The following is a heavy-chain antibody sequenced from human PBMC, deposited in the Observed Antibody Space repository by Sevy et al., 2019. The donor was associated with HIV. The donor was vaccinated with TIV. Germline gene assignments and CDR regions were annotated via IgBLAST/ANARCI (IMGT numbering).Heavy chain of an antibody. V-gene: IGHV3-33*01. CDR1: GFTFSTYG. Sequence: GGSLSLSCAASGFTFSTYGMHWVRQAPGKGLEWLEVIWFDGSNEYYADSVKGRFTISRDIAKNTLHLQMNSLRAEDTAVYYCARDLEFYDYGDYGPAFNPDYWGRGTLVTVSS. J-gene: IGHJ4*02. D-gene: IGHD4-17*01. CDR2: IWFDGSNE. CDR3: ARDLEFYDYGDYGPAFNPDY.